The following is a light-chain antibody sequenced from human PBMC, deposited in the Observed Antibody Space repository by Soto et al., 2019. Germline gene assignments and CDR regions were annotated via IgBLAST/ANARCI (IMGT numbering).Light chain of an antibody. J-gene: IGKJ5*01. Sequence: DIQMTQSPSSLSASVGDRVTITCRGSQSIGTYLNWYQQKSGKAPNLLISGVSGLESGVPSRFSGSGSGTDFTLTISSLEPEDSAVYYCQQRHMWPITFGQGTRLEIK. CDR3: QQRHMWPIT. CDR2: GVS. V-gene: IGKV1-39*01. CDR1: QSIGTY.